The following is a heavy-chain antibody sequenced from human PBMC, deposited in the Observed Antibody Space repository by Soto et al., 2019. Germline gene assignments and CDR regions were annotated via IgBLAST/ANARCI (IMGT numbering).Heavy chain of an antibody. CDR2: ISSSGSTI. J-gene: IGHJ4*02. CDR1: GFTFSDYY. V-gene: IGHV3-11*01. D-gene: IGHD3-3*01. Sequence: GGSLRLSCAASGFTFSDYYMSWIRQAPGKGLEWVSYISSSGSTIYYADSVKGRFTISRDNAKNSLYLQMNSLRAEDTAVYYCARSTVLRFLEWSPTPFDYWGQGTLVTVSS. CDR3: ARSTVLRFLEWSPTPFDY.